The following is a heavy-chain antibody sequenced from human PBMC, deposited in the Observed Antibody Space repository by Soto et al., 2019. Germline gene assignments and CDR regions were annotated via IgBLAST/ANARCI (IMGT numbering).Heavy chain of an antibody. V-gene: IGHV4-39*01. CDR2: IYYRGST. J-gene: IGHJ4*02. D-gene: IGHD2-15*01. Sequence: PSETLSLTCTVSGGSVSSGSYYWSWIRQPPGKGLEWIGSIYYRGSTYYNPSLKSRVTISVDRSKNQLSLKLSSVTAADTAVYYCVRGYCSGGSCQPSNPFDYWGQGTLVTVSS. CDR1: GGSVSSGSYY. CDR3: VRGYCSGGSCQPSNPFDY.